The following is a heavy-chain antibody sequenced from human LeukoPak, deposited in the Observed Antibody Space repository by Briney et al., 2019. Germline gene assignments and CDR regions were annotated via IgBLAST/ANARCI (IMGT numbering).Heavy chain of an antibody. J-gene: IGHJ4*02. CDR2: IWYDGSNK. D-gene: IGHD6-25*01. V-gene: IGHV3-33*06. Sequence: PGRSLRLSCAASGFTFSSYGMHWVRQAPGKGLEWVAVIWYDGSNKYYADSVKGRFTISRDNSKNTLYLQMNSLRAEDTAVYYCAKDPGGAAEVAYWGQGTLVTVSS. CDR1: GFTFSSYG. CDR3: AKDPGGAAEVAY.